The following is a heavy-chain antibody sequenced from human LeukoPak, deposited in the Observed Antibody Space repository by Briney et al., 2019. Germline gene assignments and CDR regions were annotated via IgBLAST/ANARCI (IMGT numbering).Heavy chain of an antibody. CDR3: ARGLRLRFVEWHTPPRPYYFDY. CDR1: GFTFSSYA. Sequence: GGSLRLSCAASGFTFSSYAMHWVRQAPGKGLEYVSAISSNGGSTYYANSVKGRFTISRDNSKNTLYLQMGSLRAEDMAVYYCARGLRLRFVEWHTPPRPYYFDYWVQGNLVTVSS. V-gene: IGHV3-64*01. CDR2: ISSNGGST. J-gene: IGHJ4*02. D-gene: IGHD3-3*01.